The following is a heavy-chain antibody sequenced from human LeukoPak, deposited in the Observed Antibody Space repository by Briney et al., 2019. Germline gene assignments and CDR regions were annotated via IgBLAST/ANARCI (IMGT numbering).Heavy chain of an antibody. J-gene: IGHJ3*02. CDR2: SSGSGGST. Sequence: GGSLRLSCAASGFTFSSYAVSWVRQAPGKGLEWVSKSSGSGGSTYYADSVKGRFTISRDNSKNTLYLQMNSLRAEDTAVYYCAKEVKELLWFADGGDAFDIWGQGTMVTVSS. D-gene: IGHD3-10*01. CDR3: AKEVKELLWFADGGDAFDI. CDR1: GFTFSSYA. V-gene: IGHV3-23*01.